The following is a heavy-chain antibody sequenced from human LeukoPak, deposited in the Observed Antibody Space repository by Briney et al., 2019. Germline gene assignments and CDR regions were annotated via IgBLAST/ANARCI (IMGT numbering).Heavy chain of an antibody. CDR3: ARVAGWYRYFFDY. J-gene: IGHJ4*02. D-gene: IGHD6-19*01. CDR1: GGTFSSSA. CDR2: IIPIFGTA. V-gene: IGHV1-69*05. Sequence: ASVKVSYKASGGTFSSSAISWVRQAPGQGLEWMGGIIPIFGTANYAQKFQGRVTITTDESTSTAYMELSSLRSEDTAVYYCARVAGWYRYFFDYWGQGTLPTVSS.